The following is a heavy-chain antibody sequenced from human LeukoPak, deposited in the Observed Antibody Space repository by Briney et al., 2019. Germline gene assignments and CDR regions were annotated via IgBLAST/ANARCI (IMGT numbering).Heavy chain of an antibody. CDR2: INPNSGGT. J-gene: IGHJ4*02. D-gene: IGHD6-13*01. CDR1: GYTFTGYY. V-gene: IGHV1-2*02. CDR3: ARSRPRSSWSNYFDS. Sequence: ASVKVSCKASGYTFTGYYMHWVRQAPGQGLEWMGWINPNSGGTNYAQKFQGRVTMTRDTSISTAYMELSRLRSEDTAVYYCARSRPRSSWSNYFDSWGQGTLVTVSS.